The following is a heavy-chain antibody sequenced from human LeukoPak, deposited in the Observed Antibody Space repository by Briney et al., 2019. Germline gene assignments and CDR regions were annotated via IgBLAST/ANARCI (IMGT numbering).Heavy chain of an antibody. CDR2: IYYSGST. V-gene: IGHV4-39*01. D-gene: IGHD1-26*01. CDR3: ARSGVGATFDY. Sequence: SETLSLTCTASGGSISSSSYYWGWIRQPPGKGLEWIGSIYYSGSTYYNPSLKSRVTISVDTSKNQFSLKLSSVTAADTAVYYCARSGVGATFDYWGQGTLVTVSS. J-gene: IGHJ4*02. CDR1: GGSISSSSYY.